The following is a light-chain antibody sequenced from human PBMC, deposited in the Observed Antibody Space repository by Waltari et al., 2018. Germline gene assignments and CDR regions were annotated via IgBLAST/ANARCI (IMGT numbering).Light chain of an antibody. Sequence: EIVMTQSPATLSVSPGERATLSCRASQSVSSNLAWYQQKPGQAPRLLIYGASTRATGIPARFSGSGSGTEFTLTISSLQSEDFAVYYCQQLNDYPHTFGQGTKLEIK. V-gene: IGKV3-15*01. CDR2: GAS. CDR3: QQLNDYPHT. J-gene: IGKJ2*01. CDR1: QSVSSN.